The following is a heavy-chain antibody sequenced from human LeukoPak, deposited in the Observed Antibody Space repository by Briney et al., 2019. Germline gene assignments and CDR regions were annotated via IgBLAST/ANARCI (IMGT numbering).Heavy chain of an antibody. CDR2: IPSGGFYE. CDR3: ARDSTYYYESGSSGPHYFDN. D-gene: IGHD3-10*01. Sequence: GGSLRLSGAASGFNFGNYAMHWVGQAPGKGLEGVSLIPSGGFYEYYADSVKGRFTISRDDSGNTLYLQLNSLRPEDTAVYYCARDSTYYYESGSSGPHYFDNWGQGTLVTVSS. V-gene: IGHV3-30-3*01. CDR1: GFNFGNYA. J-gene: IGHJ4*02.